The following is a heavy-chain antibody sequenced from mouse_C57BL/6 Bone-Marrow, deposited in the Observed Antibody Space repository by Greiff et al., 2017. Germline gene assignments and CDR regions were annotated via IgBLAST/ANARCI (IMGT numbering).Heavy chain of an antibody. J-gene: IGHJ4*01. CDR3: ARRDLLSSYAMDY. Sequence: QVHVKQSGAELVRPGTSVKVSCKASGYAFTNYLIEWVKQRPGQGLEWIGVINPGSGGPNYNEKFKGKATLTADKSSSTAYMQLSILTAEDSAVYFCARRDLLSSYAMDYWGQGTSVTVSS. CDR2: INPGSGGP. V-gene: IGHV1-54*01. D-gene: IGHD2-10*01. CDR1: GYAFTNYL.